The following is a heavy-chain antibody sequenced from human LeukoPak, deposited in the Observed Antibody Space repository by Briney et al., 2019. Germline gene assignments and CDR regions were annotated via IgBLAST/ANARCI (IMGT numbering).Heavy chain of an antibody. J-gene: IGHJ4*02. Sequence: GGSLRLSCAASGFIFSDYYMSWIRQVPGKGLEWVSYTSSSGGATYYAGFVKGRFTVSRDNAQNSLSLQMNSLRVEDTAVYYCARDRQVHTSVDSVEYWGQGTLVTVSS. D-gene: IGHD5-12*01. CDR2: TSSSGGAT. CDR1: GFIFSDYY. CDR3: ARDRQVHTSVDSVEY. V-gene: IGHV3-11*01.